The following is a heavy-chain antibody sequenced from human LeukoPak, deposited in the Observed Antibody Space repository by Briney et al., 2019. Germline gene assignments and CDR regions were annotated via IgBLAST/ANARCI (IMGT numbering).Heavy chain of an antibody. CDR1: GGSISSSSYY. D-gene: IGHD5-12*01. CDR2: IYYSGST. CDR3: ASSGGYDSQYAFDI. V-gene: IGHV4-39*01. Sequence: PSETLSLTCTVSGGSISSSSYYWGWIRQPPGKGLEWIGSIYYSGSTYYNPSLESRVTISVDTSKNQFSLKLSSVTAADTAVYYCASSGGYDSQYAFDIWGHGTMVTVSS. J-gene: IGHJ3*02.